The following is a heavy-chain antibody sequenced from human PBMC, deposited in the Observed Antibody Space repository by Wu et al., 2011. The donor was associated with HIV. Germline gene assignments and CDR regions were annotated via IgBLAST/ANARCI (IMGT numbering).Heavy chain of an antibody. CDR2: IIPIFGTP. Sequence: QVQLVQSGAEVKKPGSSVKVSCTASGGTFSSYAISWVRQAPGQGLEWMGRIIPIFGTPNYAQKFQGRVTLTADKSTSTAFMELSSLKSEDTAVYYCARDQEMTTLAPTGRPWGQGTLVTVSS. D-gene: IGHD4-23*01. J-gene: IGHJ5*02. V-gene: IGHV1-69*06. CDR3: ARDQEMTTLAPTGRP. CDR1: GGTFSSYA.